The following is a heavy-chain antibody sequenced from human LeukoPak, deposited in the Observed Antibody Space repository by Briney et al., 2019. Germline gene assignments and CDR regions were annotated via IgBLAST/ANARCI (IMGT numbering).Heavy chain of an antibody. D-gene: IGHD5-18*01. Sequence: SETLSLTCTVSGGSISSYYWSWIRQPPGKGLEWIGYIYYSGSTNYNPSLKSRVTISVDTSKNQFSLKLSSVTAADTAVYYCARGQGYSYGLWDAFDIWGQGTMVTASS. V-gene: IGHV4-59*01. CDR1: GGSISSYY. CDR2: IYYSGST. J-gene: IGHJ3*02. CDR3: ARGQGYSYGLWDAFDI.